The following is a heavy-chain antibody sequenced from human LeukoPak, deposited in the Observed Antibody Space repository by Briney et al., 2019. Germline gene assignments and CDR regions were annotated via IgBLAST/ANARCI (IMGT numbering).Heavy chain of an antibody. V-gene: IGHV4-38-2*02. CDR2: FFLKGST. D-gene: IGHD3-10*01. CDR3: AKILGESVASYYYYYYMDV. Sequence: SETLSLTCTVSGYSITSAYYWGWIRQPPGKGLEWIGSFFLKGSTYYNPSLKSRVTISVDTSKNQFSLTLSSVTAADTAVYYCAKILGESVASYYYYYYMDVWGKGTTVTISS. J-gene: IGHJ6*03. CDR1: GYSITSAYY.